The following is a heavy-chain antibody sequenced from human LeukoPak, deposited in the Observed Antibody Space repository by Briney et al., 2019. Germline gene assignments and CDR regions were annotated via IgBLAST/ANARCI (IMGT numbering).Heavy chain of an antibody. CDR3: ATSGWYLLPGVY. CDR1: GGSISTSNSY. V-gene: IGHV4-39*01. D-gene: IGHD6-19*01. CDR2: IYYSGNT. Sequence: SETLSLTCAVSGGSISTSNSYWGWIRRPPGKGLEWVGSIYYSGNTYYNPSLKSRVTISVDTSKNQFSLILTPVTAADTAVYYCATSGWYLLPGVYWGQGTLVTVSS. J-gene: IGHJ4*02.